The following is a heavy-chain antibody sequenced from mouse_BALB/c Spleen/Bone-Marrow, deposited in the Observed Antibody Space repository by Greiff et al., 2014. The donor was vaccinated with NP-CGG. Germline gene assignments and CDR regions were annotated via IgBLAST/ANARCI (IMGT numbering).Heavy chain of an antibody. J-gene: IGHJ3*01. CDR3: ARFATGSFAY. CDR2: IFPVNADT. Sequence: QVTLKESGAELVRPGSSVKISCKASGYVFTDCWMNWLRLRPGQGLEWIGQIFPVNADTNYKANFKDKVTLTADKSSTTAYMQLNSLTSEDSAVYFCARFATGSFAYWGQGTLVTVSA. D-gene: IGHD1-1*01. CDR1: GYVFTDCW. V-gene: IGHV1-80*01.